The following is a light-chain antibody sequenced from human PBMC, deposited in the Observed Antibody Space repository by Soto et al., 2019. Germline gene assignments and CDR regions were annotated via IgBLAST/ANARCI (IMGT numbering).Light chain of an antibody. J-gene: IGKJ2*01. CDR1: QGIRNN. V-gene: IGKV1-33*01. CDR3: QQFDELPRT. CDR2: DAS. Sequence: DIQMTQSPSSLSTSVGDSVAITCQASQGIRNNLNWYQQKQGKAPKPLIYDASNLETGVPSRFSGSGSGTDFTLTISSLQPEDVATYYCQQFDELPRTFGQGTKLEIK.